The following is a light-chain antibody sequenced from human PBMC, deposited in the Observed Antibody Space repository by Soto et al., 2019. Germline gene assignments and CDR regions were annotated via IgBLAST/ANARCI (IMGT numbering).Light chain of an antibody. CDR3: QQRSNWPPVIT. V-gene: IGKV3-11*01. CDR1: QSFSSY. CDR2: DAS. Sequence: IVLTQSPATLSLSPGERATLSCRASQSFSSYLAWYQQKPGQAPRLLIYDASKRATGIPARFSGRGSGTDFTLTISSLEPEDFAVSSCQQRSNWPPVITFGQGTRLEIK. J-gene: IGKJ5*01.